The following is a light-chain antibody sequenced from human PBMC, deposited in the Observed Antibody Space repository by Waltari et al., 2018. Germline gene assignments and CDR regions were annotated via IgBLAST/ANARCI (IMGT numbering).Light chain of an antibody. CDR1: SRDVGGYNY. CDR2: DVS. Sequence: QSALTQPASVSGSPGQSITIPCTGTSRDVGGYNYVSWYQQHPGKAPKLMIYDVSNRPSGVSNRFSGSKSGNTASLTISGLQAEDEADYYCSSYTSSSTVVFGGGTKLTVL. CDR3: SSYTSSSTVV. V-gene: IGLV2-14*03. J-gene: IGLJ2*01.